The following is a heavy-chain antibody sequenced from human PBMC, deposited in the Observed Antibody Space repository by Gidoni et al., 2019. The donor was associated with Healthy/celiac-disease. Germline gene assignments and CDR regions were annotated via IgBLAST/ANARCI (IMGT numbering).Heavy chain of an antibody. CDR1: GFTFSSYA. Sequence: QVQLVESGGGVVQPVRSLRLSCAASGFTFSSYAMHWVRQEPGKGLEWVAVISYDGSNKYYADSVKGRFTISRDNSKNTLYLQMNSLRAEDTAVYYCAREKGGYCSGGSCQYYYG. V-gene: IGHV3-30-3*01. CDR2: ISYDGSNK. J-gene: IGHJ6*01. D-gene: IGHD2-15*01. CDR3: AREKGGYCSGGSCQYYYG.